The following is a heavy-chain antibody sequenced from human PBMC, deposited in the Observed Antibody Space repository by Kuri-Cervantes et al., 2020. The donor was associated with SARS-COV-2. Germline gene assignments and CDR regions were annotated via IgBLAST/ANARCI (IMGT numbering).Heavy chain of an antibody. CDR1: GGTFSSYA. Sequence: ASVKVSCKASGGTFSSYALSWVRQAPGQGLECMGMVKTNSGNTLYAQFFQGRVTMTRDTSTSTVYMELSSLTSEDTAIYYCYCAPKEGFDSWGQGTLVTVSS. J-gene: IGHJ4*02. D-gene: IGHD2-21*01. V-gene: IGHV1-8*02. CDR3: YCAPKEGFDS. CDR2: VKTNSGNT.